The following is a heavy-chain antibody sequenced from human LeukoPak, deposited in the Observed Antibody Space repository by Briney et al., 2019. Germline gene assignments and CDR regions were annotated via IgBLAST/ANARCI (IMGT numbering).Heavy chain of an antibody. CDR1: GFTFSSYP. V-gene: IGHV3-48*04. CDR3: ARDFPDRSGKLGFET. D-gene: IGHD3-10*01. CDR2: INSGSDTI. Sequence: QAGGSLRLSCAASGFTFSSYPMNWVRQAPGEGVEWLSFINSGSDTIFYADSVKGRFTLSRDNAKNSMYLQMNSLRAEDTAVYYCARDFPDRSGKLGFETWGQGTLVTVSS. J-gene: IGHJ5*02.